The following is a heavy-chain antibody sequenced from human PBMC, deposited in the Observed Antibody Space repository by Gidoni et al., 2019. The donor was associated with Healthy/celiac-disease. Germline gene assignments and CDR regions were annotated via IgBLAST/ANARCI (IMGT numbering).Heavy chain of an antibody. Sequence: EVQLVASGGGLVQPGGSLKLSCAAPGFTLSGPAMHWVRQASGKGLGWVGRIRSKANSYATAYAASVKGRFTISRDDSKNTAYLQMNSLKTEDTGGYYCTEDGDYKSMDVWGQGTTVTVSS. V-gene: IGHV3-73*01. J-gene: IGHJ6*02. D-gene: IGHD4-17*01. CDR3: TEDGDYKSMDV. CDR2: IRSKANSYAT. CDR1: GFTLSGPA.